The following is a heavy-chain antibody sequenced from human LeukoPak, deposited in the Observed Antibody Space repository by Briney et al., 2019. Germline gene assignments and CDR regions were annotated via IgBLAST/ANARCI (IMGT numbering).Heavy chain of an antibody. J-gene: IGHJ4*02. CDR1: GYTFTNYA. D-gene: IGHD1/OR15-1a*01. V-gene: IGHV7-4-1*02. Sequence: GASVKVSCKASGYTFTNYAMNWVRLAPGQGLEWMGWINTDTGNPTYAQDFTGRCVFSLDSSVSTAYLQISGLKAEDTAVYYCARSNKVPQGYFNYWDQGTLVTVSS. CDR2: INTDTGNP. CDR3: ARSNKVPQGYFNY.